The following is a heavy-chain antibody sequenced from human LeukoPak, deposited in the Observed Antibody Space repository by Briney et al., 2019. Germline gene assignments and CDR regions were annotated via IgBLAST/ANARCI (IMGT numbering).Heavy chain of an antibody. V-gene: IGHV4-38-2*02. CDR1: GYSISSGYY. CDR2: IYHSGST. D-gene: IGHD6-19*01. J-gene: IGHJ6*03. CDR3: ARRRGWYSRRTSESHGYYYYMDV. Sequence: SETLSLTCTVSGYSISSGYYWGWIRQPPGKGLEWIGSIYHSGSTYYNPSLKSRVTISVDTSKNQFSLKLSSVTAADTAVYYCARRRGWYSRRTSESHGYYYYMDVWGKGTTVTVSS.